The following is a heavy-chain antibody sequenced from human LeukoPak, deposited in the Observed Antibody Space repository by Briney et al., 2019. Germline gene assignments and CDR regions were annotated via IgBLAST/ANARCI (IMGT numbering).Heavy chain of an antibody. V-gene: IGHV3-13*01. CDR2: IGSAGDT. CDR1: GFTFSSYD. Sequence: GGSLRLSCAASGFTFSSYDMHWVRQATGKGLEWVSAIGSAGDTYYPDSVKGRFTISRDNSKNTLYLQMNSLRAEDTAVYYCARDPYPTPVGAKSPVLYWGQGTLVTVSS. D-gene: IGHD1-26*01. J-gene: IGHJ4*02. CDR3: ARDPYPTPVGAKSPVLY.